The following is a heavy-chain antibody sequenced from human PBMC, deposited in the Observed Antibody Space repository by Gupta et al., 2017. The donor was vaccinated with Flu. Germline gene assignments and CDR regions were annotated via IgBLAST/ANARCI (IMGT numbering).Heavy chain of an antibody. V-gene: IGHV1-69*01. CDR2: IIPIFGTA. J-gene: IGHJ4*02. CDR1: GGTFSSYA. D-gene: IGHD6-19*01. CDR3: ARIAVARLFVGYFDY. Sequence: QVQLVQSGAEVKKPGSSVTVSCKASGGTFSSYAISWVRQAPGQGLEWMGGIIPIFGTANYAQKFQGRVTITADESTSTAYMELSSLRSEDTAVYYCARIAVARLFVGYFDYWGQGTLVTVSS.